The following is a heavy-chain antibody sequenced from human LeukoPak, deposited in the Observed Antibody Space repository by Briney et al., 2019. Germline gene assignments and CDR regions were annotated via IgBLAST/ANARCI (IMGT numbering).Heavy chain of an antibody. J-gene: IGHJ4*02. CDR3: ARDGYDFWSDYPTTLDY. CDR2: ISTSSRTT. D-gene: IGHD3-3*01. Sequence: GGSLRLSCAVSGFNFSTYNMNWVRQAPGEGLEWVSYISTSSRTTYYADSVKGRFTISRDNAKNSLYLQMNSLRAEDTAVYYCARDGYDFWSDYPTTLDYWGQGTLVTVSS. V-gene: IGHV3-48*01. CDR1: GFNFSTYN.